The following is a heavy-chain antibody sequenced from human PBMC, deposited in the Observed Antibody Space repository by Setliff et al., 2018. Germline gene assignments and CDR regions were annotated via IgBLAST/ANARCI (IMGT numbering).Heavy chain of an antibody. CDR3: ARVPRFTDTRNAFDI. CDR2: IYYSGST. CDR1: GGSFSGYY. Sequence: SETLSLTCAVYGGSFSGYYWSWIRQPPGKGLEWIGSIYYSGSTYYNPSLKSRVTISVDTSKNQFSLKLSSVTAADTAVYYCARVPRFTDTRNAFDIWGQGTMVTVSS. V-gene: IGHV4-34*01. J-gene: IGHJ3*02. D-gene: IGHD5-18*01.